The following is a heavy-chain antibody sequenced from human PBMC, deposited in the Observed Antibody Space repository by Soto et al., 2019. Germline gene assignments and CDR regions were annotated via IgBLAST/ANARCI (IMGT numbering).Heavy chain of an antibody. CDR2: ISWNSGSI. CDR3: AKDLTPRYYDSSGAFDY. J-gene: IGHJ4*02. CDR1: GFTFDDYA. V-gene: IGHV3-9*01. D-gene: IGHD3-22*01. Sequence: EVQLVESGGGLVQPGRSLRLSCAASGFTFDDYAMHCVRQAPGKGLEWVSGISWNSGSIGYADSVKGRFTISRDNAKNSLYLQMNSLRAEDTALYYCAKDLTPRYYDSSGAFDYWGQGTLVTVSS.